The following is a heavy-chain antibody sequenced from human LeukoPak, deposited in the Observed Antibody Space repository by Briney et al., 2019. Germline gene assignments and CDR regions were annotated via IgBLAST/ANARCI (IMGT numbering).Heavy chain of an antibody. CDR2: IYPGDSDT. D-gene: IGHD2-15*01. Sequence: GESPKISCKGSGYSFTSYWIGWVRQMPGKGLEWMGIIYPGDSDTRYSPSFQGQVTISADKSISTAYLQWSSLKASDTAMYYCASVGRYCSGGSCYSDWGQGTLVTVSS. CDR1: GYSFTSYW. CDR3: ASVGRYCSGGSCYSD. J-gene: IGHJ4*02. V-gene: IGHV5-51*01.